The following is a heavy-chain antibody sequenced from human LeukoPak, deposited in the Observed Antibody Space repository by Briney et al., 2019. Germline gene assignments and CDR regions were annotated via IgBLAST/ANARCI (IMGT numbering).Heavy chain of an antibody. CDR2: ISGSGGST. Sequence: GGSLRLSCAASGFTFSSYAMSWVRQAPGKGLEWVSAISGSGGSTYYADSVKGRFTISRDNSKNTLYLQMNSLRAEDTAVYYCASLLGPLPYHDSSGYPDYWGQGTLVTVSS. D-gene: IGHD3-22*01. J-gene: IGHJ4*02. CDR1: GFTFSSYA. V-gene: IGHV3-23*01. CDR3: ASLLGPLPYHDSSGYPDY.